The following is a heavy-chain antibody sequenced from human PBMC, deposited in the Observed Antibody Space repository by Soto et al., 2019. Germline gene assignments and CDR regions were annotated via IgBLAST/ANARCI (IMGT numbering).Heavy chain of an antibody. Sequence: SETLSLTCSVCGGSVSGASYYWTWIRQSPGKGLEWIGYIYYSWSTTYNPSLKSRVTISIDTAKDQFSLILTSVTPADTAVYYCAKETGSGAWYPVDYWGQGTLVTVSS. CDR2: IYYSWST. V-gene: IGHV4-61*01. CDR1: GGSVSGASYY. D-gene: IGHD6-19*01. J-gene: IGHJ4*02. CDR3: AKETGSGAWYPVDY.